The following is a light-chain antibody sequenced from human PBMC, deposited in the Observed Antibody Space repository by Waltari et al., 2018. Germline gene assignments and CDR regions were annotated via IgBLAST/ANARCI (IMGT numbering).Light chain of an antibody. CDR3: CSYAGSSTVL. V-gene: IGLV2-11*01. Sequence: QSALTQPRSVSGSPGQSVTISCTGTSSAVGGYNYVSWYQQHPGKAPKLMIYDVTKRPSGVPDRFSGSKSGNTASLTISGLQAEDEADYYCCSYAGSSTVLFGGGTKLTVL. J-gene: IGLJ2*01. CDR2: DVT. CDR1: SSAVGGYNY.